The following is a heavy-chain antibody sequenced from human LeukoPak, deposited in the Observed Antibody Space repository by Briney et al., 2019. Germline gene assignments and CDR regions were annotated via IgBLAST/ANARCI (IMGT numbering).Heavy chain of an antibody. CDR3: ARGDDSGYYDYFDY. CDR2: IYTGGNT. J-gene: IGHJ4*02. V-gene: IGHV3-53*01. D-gene: IGHD3-22*01. Sequence: GGSLRPSCAASGFTVDSNYLSWVRQAPGKGLEWVSTIYTGGNTYYAASVKGRFTISRDFSKNTVFLHMNSLRAEDTAMYYCARGDDSGYYDYFDYWGQGALVTISS. CDR1: GFTVDSNY.